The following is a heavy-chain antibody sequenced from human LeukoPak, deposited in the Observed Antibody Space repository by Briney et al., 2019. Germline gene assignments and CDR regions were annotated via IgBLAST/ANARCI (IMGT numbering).Heavy chain of an antibody. J-gene: IGHJ4*02. CDR2: IYYSGST. CDR1: GGSISSSSYY. D-gene: IGHD6-13*01. CDR3: TRGSSWYDY. V-gene: IGHV4-39*07. Sequence: PSETLSLTCTVSGGSISSSSYYWGWIRQPPGKGLEWIGSIYYSGSTYYNPSLKSRLTISVDTSKNQFSLKLSSVTAADTAVYYCTRGSSWYDYWGQGTLVTVSS.